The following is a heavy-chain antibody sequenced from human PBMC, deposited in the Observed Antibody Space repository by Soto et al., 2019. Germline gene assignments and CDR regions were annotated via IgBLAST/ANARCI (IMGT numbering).Heavy chain of an antibody. CDR3: AKQYVLRFLEWSPTGDWFDP. CDR1: GDSVSSNSAS. J-gene: IGHJ5*02. D-gene: IGHD3-3*01. Sequence: SHTLSLTCAISGDSVSSNSASWNCIRQAPSRGLEWLGRTYYRSKWYNDYAVSVKSRITINPDTSKNQFSLQLNSVTPEDTAVYYCAKQYVLRFLEWSPTGDWFDPWGQGTLVTVSS. V-gene: IGHV6-1*01. CDR2: TYYRSKWYN.